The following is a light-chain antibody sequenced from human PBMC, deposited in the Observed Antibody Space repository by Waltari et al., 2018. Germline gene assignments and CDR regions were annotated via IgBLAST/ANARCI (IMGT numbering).Light chain of an antibody. CDR2: DAS. CDR3: QQYDNPALT. V-gene: IGKV1-33*01. Sequence: DIQMTQSPSSLSASVGDRVTITCQASQDISNYLNWYQQKPGKAPKLLIYDASNLETGVPSRFSGSGSWTDFTFTISSLQPEDIVTYYCQQYDNPALTFGGGTKVEIK. CDR1: QDISNY. J-gene: IGKJ4*01.